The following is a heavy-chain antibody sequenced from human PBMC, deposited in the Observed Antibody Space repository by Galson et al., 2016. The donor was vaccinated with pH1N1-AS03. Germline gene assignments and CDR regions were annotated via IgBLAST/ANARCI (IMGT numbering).Heavy chain of an antibody. CDR2: FDPDNTET. J-gene: IGHJ3*01. CDR3: VTTAYAFGLGSVDAFDV. D-gene: IGHD3-16*01. CDR1: GNTLTELS. Sequence: SVKVSCKVSGNTLTELSIQWVRQAPGEGLDWMGGFDPDNTETVYAQKFQGRVTMTEDTSTDTAYMELSSLSSGDTAKYYCVTTAYAFGLGSVDAFDVWGQGTKVTVSS. V-gene: IGHV1-24*01.